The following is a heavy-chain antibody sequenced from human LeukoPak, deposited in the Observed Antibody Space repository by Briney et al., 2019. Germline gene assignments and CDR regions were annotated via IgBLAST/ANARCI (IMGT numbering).Heavy chain of an antibody. D-gene: IGHD3-9*01. Sequence: GASLRLSRAAPGVTFSDNAMSWVRQAPGKGLECVSAVSGRDDSTYYADSVKGRFTISRDNSKNTLYLQMNSLRAEDTAVYYCAKWGDYDILTGYYDSDYWGQGTLVTVSS. CDR2: VSGRDDST. V-gene: IGHV3-23*01. J-gene: IGHJ4*02. CDR1: GVTFSDNA. CDR3: AKWGDYDILTGYYDSDY.